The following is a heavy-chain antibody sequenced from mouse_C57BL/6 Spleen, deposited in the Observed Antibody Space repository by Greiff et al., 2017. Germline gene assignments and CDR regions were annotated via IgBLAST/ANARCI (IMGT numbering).Heavy chain of an antibody. J-gene: IGHJ2*01. D-gene: IGHD1-1*01. CDR2: IDPSDSYT. Sequence: VQLQQPGAELVRPGTSVKLSCKASGYTFTSYWMHWVKQRPGQGLEWIGVIDPSDSYTNYNQKFKGKATLTVDTSSSTAYMQLSSLTSEDSAVYYCARFSITTVVAPSYFDDWGKGTTLTVSS. V-gene: IGHV1-59*01. CDR3: ARFSITTVVAPSYFDD. CDR1: GYTFTSYW.